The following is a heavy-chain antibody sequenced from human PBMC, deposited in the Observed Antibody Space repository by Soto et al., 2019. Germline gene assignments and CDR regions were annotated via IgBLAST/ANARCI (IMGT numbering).Heavy chain of an antibody. CDR1: GFTVSSNY. CDR3: ARMRMILYGMDV. D-gene: IGHD3-16*01. V-gene: IGHV3-66*01. J-gene: IGHJ6*02. Sequence: EVQLLESGGGLVQPGGSLRLTCAASGFTVSSNYMSWVRQAPGKGLEWVSVIYSGGSTYYADSVKGRSTISRDKSKTTSYLQRTSLRAEDTAVYYCARMRMILYGMDVWGQWPTVTVSS. CDR2: IYSGGST.